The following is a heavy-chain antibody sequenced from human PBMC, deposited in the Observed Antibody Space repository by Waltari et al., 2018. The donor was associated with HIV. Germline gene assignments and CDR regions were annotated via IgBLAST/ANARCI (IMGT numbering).Heavy chain of an antibody. D-gene: IGHD5-12*01. J-gene: IGHJ4*02. CDR3: ARGDPYSGYDLYYFDY. Sequence: QVQLVQSGAEVKKPGSSVKVSCKASGGTFSSYAISWVRQAPGQGLEWMGRIIHILGIANYAQKFQGRGTITADKSTSTAYMELSSLRSEDTAVYYCARGDPYSGYDLYYFDYWGQGTLVTVSS. CDR1: GGTFSSYA. CDR2: IIHILGIA. V-gene: IGHV1-69*04.